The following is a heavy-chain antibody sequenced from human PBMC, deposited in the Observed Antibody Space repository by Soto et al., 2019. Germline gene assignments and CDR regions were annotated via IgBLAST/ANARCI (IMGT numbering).Heavy chain of an antibody. D-gene: IGHD3-16*01. CDR3: GRGDRGGGYAFDV. CDR1: GYTFTAHY. J-gene: IGHJ3*01. V-gene: IGHV1-2*04. Sequence: QVLLVQSGAEVKRSEASVKVSCKTSGYTFTAHYIHWVRQAPGQGPEWMGWIDPDSGVTTSAQKFQDWVTMTRDTSVSQAYVEPTRLRFDDTAMSFCGRGDRGGGYAFDVWGQGTMVTVSS. CDR2: IDPDSGVT.